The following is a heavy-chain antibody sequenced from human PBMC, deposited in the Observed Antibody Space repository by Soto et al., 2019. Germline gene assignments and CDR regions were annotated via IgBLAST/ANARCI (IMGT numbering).Heavy chain of an antibody. D-gene: IGHD3-10*01. J-gene: IGHJ5*02. CDR3: AKNSGWFNT. V-gene: IGHV3-23*01. Sequence: GGSLRLSCAASGFPFSSTDMTWVRQAPGKGLEWVTTIDGSGGTTYYADSVKGRFTISRDNSINTVFLQMNSLRADDTALYFCAKNSGWFNTWGQGALVTVSS. CDR2: IDGSGGTT. CDR1: GFPFSSTD.